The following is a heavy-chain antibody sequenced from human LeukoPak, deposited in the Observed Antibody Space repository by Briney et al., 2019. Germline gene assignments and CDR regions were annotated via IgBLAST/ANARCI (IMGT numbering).Heavy chain of an antibody. J-gene: IGHJ4*02. CDR1: GFTFSSYG. V-gene: IGHV3-30*02. CDR2: IRYDGSNK. D-gene: IGHD3-10*01. CDR3: AKDLAYYGSGSPRAPFDY. Sequence: PGGSLRLSCAASGFTFSSYGMHWVRQAPGKGLEWVAFIRYDGSNKYYADSVKGRFTISRDNSKNTLYLQMNSLRAEDTAVYYCAKDLAYYGSGSPRAPFDYWGQGTLVTVSS.